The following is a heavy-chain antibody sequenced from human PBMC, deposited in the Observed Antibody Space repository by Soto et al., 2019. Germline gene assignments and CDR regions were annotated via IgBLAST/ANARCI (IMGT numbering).Heavy chain of an antibody. J-gene: IGHJ4*02. V-gene: IGHV4-30-2*01. CDR2: IYHSGST. CDR1: GGSSITSGYF. CDR3: ASSQTTVTSYDY. D-gene: IGHD4-17*01. Sequence: SETLSLTCTVSGGSSITSGYFWGWIRQPPGKGLEWIGYIYHSGSTYYNPSLKSRVTISVDRSKNQFSLKLSSVTAADTAVHYCASSQTTVTSYDYWGQGTLVTVSS.